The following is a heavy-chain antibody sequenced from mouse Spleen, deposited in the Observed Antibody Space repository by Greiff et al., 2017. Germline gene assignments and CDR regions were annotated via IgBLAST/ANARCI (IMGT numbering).Heavy chain of an antibody. V-gene: IGHV1-22*01. CDR3: ARGDYGNYEGYFDV. D-gene: IGHD2-1*01. CDR2: INPNNGGT. CDR1: GYTFTDYN. J-gene: IGHJ1*01. Sequence: VQLKQSGPELVKPGASVKMSCKASGYTFTDYNMHWVKQSHGKSLEWIGYINPNNGGTSYNQKFKGKATLTVNKSSSTAYMELRSLTSEDSAVYYCARGDYGNYEGYFDVWGAGTTVTVSS.